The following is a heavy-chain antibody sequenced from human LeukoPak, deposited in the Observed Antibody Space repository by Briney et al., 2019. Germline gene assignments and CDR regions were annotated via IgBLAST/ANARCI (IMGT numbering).Heavy chain of an antibody. CDR3: ARLGGSGRHY. J-gene: IGHJ4*02. CDR2: ISSSSSTI. Sequence: GGSLILSCATSGFRFSFTTYAISWVRQAPGKGLEWVSYISSSSSTIYYADSVKGRFTISRDNAKNSLYLQVNSLRAEDTAVYYCARLGGSGRHYWGQGTLVTVSS. V-gene: IGHV3-48*04. CDR1: GFRFSFTTYA. D-gene: IGHD3-10*01.